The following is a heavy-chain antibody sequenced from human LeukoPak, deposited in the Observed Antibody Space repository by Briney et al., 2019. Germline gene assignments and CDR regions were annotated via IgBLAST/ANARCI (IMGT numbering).Heavy chain of an antibody. CDR2: INYSGST. J-gene: IGHJ3*02. CDR1: GGSISSGSYY. CDR3: ARAHYDYASGSFAFDI. V-gene: IGHV4-39*01. D-gene: IGHD3-10*01. Sequence: SETLSLTCTVSGGSISSGSYYWGWIRQPPGKGLEWIGSINYSGSTYYNPSLRSRLTISVDTSKNQFSLKLSSVTAADTAVYYCARAHYDYASGSFAFDIWGQGTVVTVSS.